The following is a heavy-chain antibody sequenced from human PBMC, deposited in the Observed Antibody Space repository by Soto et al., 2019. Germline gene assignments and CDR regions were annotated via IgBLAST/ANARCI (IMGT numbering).Heavy chain of an antibody. CDR3: AFLKLGSPEMTREDGY. CDR2: IYWNDYK. D-gene: IGHD7-27*01. CDR1: GFSLSTTGVG. V-gene: IGHV2-5*01. Sequence: QVTLKESGPTLGKPTQTLTLTCTFSGFSLSTTGVGVAWIRQPPGKALEWLALIYWNDYKRYSPSLESRLSITKDTSQHQVVLTVTNVDAVDTATYYCAFLKLGSPEMTREDGYWGQGTLVTVSS. J-gene: IGHJ4*02.